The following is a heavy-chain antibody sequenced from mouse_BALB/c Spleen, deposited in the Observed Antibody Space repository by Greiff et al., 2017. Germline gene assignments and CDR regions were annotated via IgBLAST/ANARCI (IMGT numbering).Heavy chain of an antibody. CDR2: ISYSGST. D-gene: IGHD2-1*01. CDR1: GYSITSDYA. J-gene: IGHJ3*01. Sequence: VQLKESGPGLVKPSQSLSLTCTVTGYSITSDYAWNWIRQFPGNKLEWMGYISYSGSTSYNPSLKSRISITRDTSKNQFFLQLNSVTTEDTATYYCARRGGNYLWFAYWGQGTLVTVSA. CDR3: ARRGGNYLWFAY. V-gene: IGHV3-2*02.